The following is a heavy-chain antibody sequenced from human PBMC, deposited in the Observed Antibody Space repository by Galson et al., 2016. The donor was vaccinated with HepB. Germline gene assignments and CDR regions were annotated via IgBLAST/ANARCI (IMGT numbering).Heavy chain of an antibody. Sequence: SLRLSCAASGFTFSTSTMHWVRQAPGKGLEWVAAVRYDGNNKNYADSVKGRFTISRDNSKNTLYLQMNSLRAEDTAVYYCAKDRTGGYSYGNRYYFYGMDVWGQGTTVSVSS. CDR3: AKDRTGGYSYGNRYYFYGMDV. CDR1: GFTFSTST. D-gene: IGHD5-18*01. V-gene: IGHV3-30*02. CDR2: VRYDGNNK. J-gene: IGHJ6*02.